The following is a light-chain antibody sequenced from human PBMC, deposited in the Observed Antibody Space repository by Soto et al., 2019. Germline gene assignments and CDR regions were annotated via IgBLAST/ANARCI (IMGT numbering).Light chain of an antibody. Sequence: EIVLTQSPGTLSLSPGERATLSCRASQSVSSSYLAWYQQKPGQAPRLLIYGASSRATGIPDRFSGSGSGTGFTLTISRLEPEEFAVYYCQQYGSSPPFTFGQGTRLEIK. J-gene: IGKJ5*01. CDR3: QQYGSSPPFT. CDR2: GAS. CDR1: QSVSSSY. V-gene: IGKV3-20*01.